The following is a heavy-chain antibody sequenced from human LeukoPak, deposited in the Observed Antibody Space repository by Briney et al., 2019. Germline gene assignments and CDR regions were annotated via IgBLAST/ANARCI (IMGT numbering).Heavy chain of an antibody. D-gene: IGHD6-13*01. CDR3: ARWYSGSWASFDY. Sequence: SETLSLTCTVSGGSISSYYWGWIRQPPGKGLEWIGSIYYSGSTYYNPSLKSRVTISVDTSKNQFSLKLSSVTAADTAVYYCARWYSGSWASFDYWGQGTLVTVSS. V-gene: IGHV4-39*07. CDR1: GGSISSYY. CDR2: IYYSGST. J-gene: IGHJ4*02.